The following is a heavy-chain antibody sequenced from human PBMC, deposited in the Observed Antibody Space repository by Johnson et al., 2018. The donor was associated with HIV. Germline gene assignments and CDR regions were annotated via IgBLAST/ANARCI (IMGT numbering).Heavy chain of an antibody. CDR1: GFTFSSYA. CDR3: ARRGRSSSWYDLDI. D-gene: IGHD6-13*01. J-gene: IGHJ3*02. V-gene: IGHV3-66*01. CDR2: IYSGGST. Sequence: VQLLESGGGVVQPGRSLRLSCVASGFTFSSYAMHWVRQAPGKGLEWVSVIYSGGSTYYADSVKGRFTISRDNSKNTLYLQMNSLRAEDTAVYYCARRGRSSSWYDLDIWGQGTMVSVSS.